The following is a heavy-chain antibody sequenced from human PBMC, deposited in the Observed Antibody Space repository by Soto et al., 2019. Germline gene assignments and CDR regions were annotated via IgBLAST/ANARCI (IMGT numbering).Heavy chain of an antibody. CDR2: IYWDDDK. Sequence: QITLKESGPTLVKPTQTLTLTCTFSGFSLSTSGVGVGWIRQPPGKALEWLALIYWDDDKRYRPSLKSRLIITKDTSRNQVILTMTNLEPVDTATYDGAHKGDGSRGFKYWGQGTLVTVSS. J-gene: IGHJ4*02. D-gene: IGHD1-26*01. V-gene: IGHV2-5*02. CDR1: GFSLSTSGVG. CDR3: AHKGDGSRGFKY.